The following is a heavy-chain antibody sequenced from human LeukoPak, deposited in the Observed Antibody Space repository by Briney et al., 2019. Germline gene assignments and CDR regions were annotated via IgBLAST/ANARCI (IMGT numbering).Heavy chain of an antibody. CDR3: ARVVYSSGWYSTYYFDY. CDR2: INPNSGGT. D-gene: IGHD6-19*01. CDR1: GYTFTGYY. V-gene: IGHV1-2*02. Sequence: ASVKVSCKASGYTFTGYYMHWVRQAPGQGLEWMGWINPNSGGTNYAQKFQGRVTMTRDTSISTAYMELSRLRSDDTAVYYCARVVYSSGWYSTYYFDYWGQGTLVTVSP. J-gene: IGHJ4*02.